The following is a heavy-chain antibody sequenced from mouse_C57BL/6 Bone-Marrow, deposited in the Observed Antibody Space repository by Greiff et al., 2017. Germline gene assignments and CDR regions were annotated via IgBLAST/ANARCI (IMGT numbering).Heavy chain of an antibody. CDR3: ARAYDYDDYTMDY. CDR2: MHPNGGSP. J-gene: IGHJ4*01. V-gene: IGHV1-64*01. Sequence: QVQLQQPGAELVKPGASVKLSCKASGYTFTNYWMHWVKQRPGQGLEWIGMMHPNGGSPDYNEKFKSEATLSVDKSSRTAYMESSSLTSEDSAGYYCARAYDYDDYTMDYWGQGTSVTVSS. CDR1: GYTFTNYW. D-gene: IGHD2-4*01.